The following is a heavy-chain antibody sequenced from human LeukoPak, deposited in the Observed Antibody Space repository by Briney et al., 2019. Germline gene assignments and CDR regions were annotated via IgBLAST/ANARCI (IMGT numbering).Heavy chain of an antibody. Sequence: QTGGSLRLSCAASGFTFRTYWMHWVRQAPGKGLVWVSRIEGDGSSTSYADSVKGRFTISRDNAKNTLYLQMNSLRAEDTAVYYCARDPSALAGFFDPWGQGTLVTASS. J-gene: IGHJ5*02. D-gene: IGHD6-19*01. CDR2: IEGDGSST. V-gene: IGHV3-74*01. CDR3: ARDPSALAGFFDP. CDR1: GFTFRTYW.